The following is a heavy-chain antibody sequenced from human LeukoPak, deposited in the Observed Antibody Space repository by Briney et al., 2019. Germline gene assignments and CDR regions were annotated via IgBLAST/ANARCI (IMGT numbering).Heavy chain of an antibody. Sequence: KPGESLRISCKASGYSFTNFWIGWVRQMPGKGLEWMGIIFPADSDTTYSPSFEGQVTISADKSISTAYLQWSSLKASDTAIYYCARLNGDYPRFYYYIDVWGKGTTVTVSS. J-gene: IGHJ6*03. CDR2: IFPADSDT. CDR1: GYSFTNFW. CDR3: ARLNGDYPRFYYYIDV. D-gene: IGHD4-17*01. V-gene: IGHV5-51*03.